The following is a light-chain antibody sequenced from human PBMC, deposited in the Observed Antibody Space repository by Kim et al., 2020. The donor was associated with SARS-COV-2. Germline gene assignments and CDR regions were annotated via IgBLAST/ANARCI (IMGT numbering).Light chain of an antibody. CDR2: WAS. V-gene: IGKV4-1*01. CDR1: QSLLNSANNKNY. Sequence: DIVMTQSPDSLAVSLGERATIDCKSSQSLLNSANNKNYLVWYQHKPGQPPKLLIYWASTRESGVPDRFSGSGSGTDFTLTISSLQAEDVALYYCQQYYTTPFSFGQRTKLEI. J-gene: IGKJ2*03. CDR3: QQYYTTPFS.